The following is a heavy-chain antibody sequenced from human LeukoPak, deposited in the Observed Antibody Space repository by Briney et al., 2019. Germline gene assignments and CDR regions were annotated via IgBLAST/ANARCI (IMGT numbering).Heavy chain of an antibody. CDR2: LNNVGGA. D-gene: IGHD6-19*01. CDR1: GFTFSSYA. V-gene: IGHV3-23*01. Sequence: GGSLRLSCAASGFTFSSYAMGWVRQAPGKGLEWVSTLNNVGGAFYADSVKGRFTISRDNSKNTLYVRMNSLRADDTAVYYCAKRCSSGSYYFDSWGHGTLVTVSS. J-gene: IGHJ4*01. CDR3: AKRCSSGSYYFDS.